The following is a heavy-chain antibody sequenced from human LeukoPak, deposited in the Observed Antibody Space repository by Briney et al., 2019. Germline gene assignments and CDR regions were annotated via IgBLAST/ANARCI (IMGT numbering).Heavy chain of an antibody. J-gene: IGHJ5*02. CDR1: GYTFTSYG. D-gene: IGHD5-18*01. CDR3: ARVVVVAYSYGYRRPSRFDP. V-gene: IGHV1-18*01. Sequence: GASVKVSCKASGYTFTSYGISWVRQAPGQGLEWMGWISAYNGNTNYAQKLQGRVTMTTDTSTSTAYMELRSLRSDDTAVYYCARVVVVAYSYGYRRPSRFDPWGQGTLVTVSS. CDR2: ISAYNGNT.